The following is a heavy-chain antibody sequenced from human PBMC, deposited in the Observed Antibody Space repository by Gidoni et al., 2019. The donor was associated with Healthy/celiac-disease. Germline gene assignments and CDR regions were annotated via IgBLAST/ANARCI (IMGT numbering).Heavy chain of an antibody. Sequence: EVQLVESGGGLVQPGGSLRLSCAASGFTFSSYAMSWVRQAPGKGLEWVSAISGSGCSTYYADSVKGRFTISRDNSKNTLYLQMNSLRAEDTAVYYCAKDPKLYSSGWYGDFDYWGQGTLVTVSS. D-gene: IGHD6-19*01. CDR3: AKDPKLYSSGWYGDFDY. CDR1: GFTFSSYA. CDR2: ISGSGCST. V-gene: IGHV3-23*04. J-gene: IGHJ4*02.